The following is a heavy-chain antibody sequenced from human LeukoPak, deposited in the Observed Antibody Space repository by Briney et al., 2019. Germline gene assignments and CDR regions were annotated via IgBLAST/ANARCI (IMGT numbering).Heavy chain of an antibody. V-gene: IGHV3-21*01. CDR1: GFTFSSYG. Sequence: GGSLRLSCAASGFTFSSYGMNWVRQAPGRGLEWVSSISSSSSYIYYADSVKGRFTISRDNAKNSLYLQMNSLRAEDTAVYYCTSRAPGHYWGQGTLVTVSS. CDR2: ISSSSSYI. J-gene: IGHJ4*02. CDR3: TSRAPGHY.